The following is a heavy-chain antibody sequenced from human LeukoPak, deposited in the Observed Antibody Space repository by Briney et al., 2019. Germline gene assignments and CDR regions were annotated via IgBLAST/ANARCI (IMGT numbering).Heavy chain of an antibody. Sequence: PGESLKISCKPSGYPFSDYWIGWVRQMPGQGLEWMGIVYPGDSDTRYSPSFQGHVTISADKSINTAYLQWSGLQASDNAIYFCARSQGLYGAADYWGQGTLV. V-gene: IGHV5-51*01. J-gene: IGHJ4*02. CDR1: GYPFSDYW. D-gene: IGHD2-2*02. CDR2: VYPGDSDT. CDR3: ARSQGLYGAADY.